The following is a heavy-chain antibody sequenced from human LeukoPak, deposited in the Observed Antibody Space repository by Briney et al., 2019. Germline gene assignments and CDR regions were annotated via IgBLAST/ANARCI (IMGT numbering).Heavy chain of an antibody. CDR1: GYSFTNYA. J-gene: IGHJ3*01. D-gene: IGHD2-2*01. CDR2: INPSSGGT. Sequence: ASVKVSCKASGYSFTNYAISWVRQAPGQGLEWMGRINPSSGGTNYAQKFQGRVTLTRDTSINTAYLELSSLRSDDTAMYYCAGRLGYCSSGNCPSPWGQGTMVTVSS. CDR3: AGRLGYCSSGNCPSP. V-gene: IGHV1-2*06.